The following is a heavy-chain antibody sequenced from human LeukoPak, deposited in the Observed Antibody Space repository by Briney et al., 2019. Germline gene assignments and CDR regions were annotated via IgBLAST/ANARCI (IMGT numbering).Heavy chain of an antibody. CDR2: ISGSGGST. CDR1: GFTFNSYA. CDR3: AKDLLTLYYFFRDFDH. J-gene: IGHJ4*02. Sequence: GGSLRLSCAVSGFTFNSYAMTWVRQAPGMGLEWVSGISGSGGSTYYADSVKGRFTISRDNSKNTLYLQMNSLRAEDTAVYYCAKDLLTLYYFFRDFDHWGQGTLVTVSS. D-gene: IGHD3-9*01. V-gene: IGHV3-23*01.